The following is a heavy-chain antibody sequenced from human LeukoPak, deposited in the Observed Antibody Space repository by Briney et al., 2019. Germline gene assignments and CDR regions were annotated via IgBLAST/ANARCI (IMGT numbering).Heavy chain of an antibody. J-gene: IGHJ4*02. CDR3: ARGYVLLDY. Sequence: PGGSLRLSCAASGFTFSNYSMHWVRQAPGKGLEFVSAINTNGGTTYYANSVKGRFTISRDNSKNTLYLLKGSLRCEGMAVYYCARGYVLLDYWGQGTLVTDSS. CDR1: GFTFSNYS. D-gene: IGHD1-14*01. CDR2: INTNGGTT. V-gene: IGHV3-64*01.